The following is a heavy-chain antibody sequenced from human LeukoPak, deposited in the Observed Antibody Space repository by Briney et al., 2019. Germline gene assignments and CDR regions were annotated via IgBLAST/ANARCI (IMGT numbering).Heavy chain of an antibody. D-gene: IGHD4-17*01. V-gene: IGHV4-31*03. CDR1: GGSISSDGYY. CDR3: ARFYGDYASNWFDP. CDR2: IYYSGST. Sequence: SQTLSLTCTVSGGSISSDGYYWSWIRQHPGKGLEWIGYIYYSGSTYYNPSLKSRVTISVDTSKNQFSLKLSSATAADTAVYYCARFYGDYASNWFDPWGQGTLVTVSS. J-gene: IGHJ5*02.